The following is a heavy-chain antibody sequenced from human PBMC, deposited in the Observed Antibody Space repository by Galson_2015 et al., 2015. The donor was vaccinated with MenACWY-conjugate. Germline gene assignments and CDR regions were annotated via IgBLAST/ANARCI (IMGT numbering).Heavy chain of an antibody. CDR1: GFTFSSYW. D-gene: IGHD3-9*01. Sequence: SLRLSCAASGFTFSSYWMSWVRQAPGKGLEWVANIKQDGSEKYYVDSVKGRFTISRDNAKNSLYLQMNSLRAEDTAVYYCARGGSSYFDWLGYGMDVWGQGTTVTVSS. CDR2: IKQDGSEK. J-gene: IGHJ6*02. V-gene: IGHV3-7*03. CDR3: ARGGSSYFDWLGYGMDV.